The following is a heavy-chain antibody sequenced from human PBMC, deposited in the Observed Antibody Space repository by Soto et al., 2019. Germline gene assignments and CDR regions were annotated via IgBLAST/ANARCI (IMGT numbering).Heavy chain of an antibody. CDR1: GFTFSSYS. Sequence: GSLRLSCAASGFTFSSYSMNWVRQAPGKGLEWVSSISSSSSYIYYADSVKGRFTISRDNAKNSLYLQMNSLRAEDTAVYYCVRAFSTGYYDILTGSADAFDIWGQGTMVTVSS. V-gene: IGHV3-21*01. D-gene: IGHD3-9*01. CDR2: ISSSSSYI. J-gene: IGHJ3*02. CDR3: VRAFSTGYYDILTGSADAFDI.